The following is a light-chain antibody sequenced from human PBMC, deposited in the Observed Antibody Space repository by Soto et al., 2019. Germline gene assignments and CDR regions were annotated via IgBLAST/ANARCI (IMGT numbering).Light chain of an antibody. Sequence: EIVLTQSPGTLSVSPGERATLSCRASQVVVTAYIHWYQHKPGQAPRLLISGASTRASGIPDRFSGSGVGTHFTLTINGLAPEDCAVYYCLLFRGSPTFGPGSRVHI. CDR1: QVVVTAY. CDR3: LLFRGSPT. V-gene: IGKV3-20*01. J-gene: IGKJ3*01. CDR2: GAS.